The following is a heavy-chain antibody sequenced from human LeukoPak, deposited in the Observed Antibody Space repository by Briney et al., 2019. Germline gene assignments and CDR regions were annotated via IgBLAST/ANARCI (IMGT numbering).Heavy chain of an antibody. CDR1: GFTFSSYS. Sequence: PGGSLRLSCAASGFTFSSYSMNWVRQAPGKALEWVSSLSSSSTYIFYADSVKGRFTISRDNAKNSLYLQMNSLRAEDTAVYYCARDSGSYYFFQSPIDYWGQGTLVTVSS. J-gene: IGHJ4*02. CDR3: ARDSGSYYFFQSPIDY. D-gene: IGHD3-10*01. CDR2: LSSSSTYI. V-gene: IGHV3-21*01.